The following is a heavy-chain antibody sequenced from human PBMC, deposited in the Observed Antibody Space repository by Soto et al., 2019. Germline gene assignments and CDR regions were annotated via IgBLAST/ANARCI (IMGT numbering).Heavy chain of an antibody. CDR3: AGVVWFRGMDV. D-gene: IGHD3-16*01. J-gene: IGHJ6*02. V-gene: IGHV6-1*01. CDR1: GDSVSSSSAA. Sequence: SQTVSRTCDISGDSVSSSSAAWNWIRQSPSRGLEWLGRTYYRSKWIHEYTLSMESRITINPDTSKNQFSLHIYSVTPEDTAVYYCAGVVWFRGMDVWGQGTPVTVSS. CDR2: TYYRSKWIH.